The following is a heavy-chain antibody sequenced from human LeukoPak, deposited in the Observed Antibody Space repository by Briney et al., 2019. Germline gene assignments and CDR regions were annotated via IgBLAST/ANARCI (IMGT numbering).Heavy chain of an antibody. CDR2: IYPRDSTT. V-gene: IGHV5-51*01. Sequence: HGESLKISCQGSGYDSGVSFTSHSIAWVRQMPGKGLEWMGIIYPRDSTTLYSPSFQGQVTISADKSISTAYLQWSSLKASDIAMYYCAIGRGGQQLGDYWGQGTLVTVSS. J-gene: IGHJ4*02. CDR3: AIGRGGQQLGDY. D-gene: IGHD6-13*01. CDR1: GYDSGVSFTSHS.